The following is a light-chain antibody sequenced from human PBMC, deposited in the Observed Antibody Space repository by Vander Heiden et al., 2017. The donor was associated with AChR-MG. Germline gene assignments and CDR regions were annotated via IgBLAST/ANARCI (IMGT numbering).Light chain of an antibody. CDR2: EVS. CDR3: SSHSSSNTAIL. V-gene: IGLV2-14*01. CDR1: DTDIVIFDY. J-gene: IGLJ2*01. Sequence: QSGLTQTASVSGSPGQSITISCIGTDTDIVIFDYVSWYQQHPGKAPKLMISEVSNRPSGVSHRFSGSKSDNTASLTSSGLRPEDEADYYCSSHSSSNTAILFGGGTRLTVL.